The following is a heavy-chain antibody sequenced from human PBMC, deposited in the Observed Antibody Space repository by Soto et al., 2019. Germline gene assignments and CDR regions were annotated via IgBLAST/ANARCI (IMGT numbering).Heavy chain of an antibody. D-gene: IGHD6-13*01. CDR3: ARQDYSTTWYLNY. CDR1: GFTFSAYA. CDR2: ISGSAGAT. Sequence: VQLLESGGGVVQPGGSLRLSCAASGFTFSAYAMTWVRQAPGKGLEWVSVISGSAGATYYADSVKGRFTISRDNSKNTLYLQMNSLRAKDTAVYYCARQDYSTTWYLNYWGQGTLVTVSS. V-gene: IGHV3-23*01. J-gene: IGHJ4*02.